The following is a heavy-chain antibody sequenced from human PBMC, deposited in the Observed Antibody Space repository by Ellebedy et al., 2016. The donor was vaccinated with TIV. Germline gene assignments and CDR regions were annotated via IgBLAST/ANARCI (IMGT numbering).Heavy chain of an antibody. CDR1: GGSISSYY. CDR3: ARLRVGPWYYFDY. V-gene: IGHV4-59*08. Sequence: SETLSLXCTVSGGSISSYYWSWIRQPPGKGLEWIGYFYYSGSTNYNPSFKSRVTISVDTSKNQFSLKLTSVTAADTAVYYCARLRVGPWYYFDYWGQGTLVTVSS. CDR2: FYYSGST. D-gene: IGHD1-26*01. J-gene: IGHJ4*02.